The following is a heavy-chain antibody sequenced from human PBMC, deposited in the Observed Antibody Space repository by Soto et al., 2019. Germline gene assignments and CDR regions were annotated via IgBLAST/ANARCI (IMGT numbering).Heavy chain of an antibody. D-gene: IGHD3-10*01. Sequence: PGGSLRLSCAASGFTFSSYGMHWVRQAPGKGLEWVAVISYDGSNKYYADSVKGRFTISRDNSKNTLYLQMNSLRAEDTAVYYCAKEDYYGSGSYYTGGLFDYWGQGTLVTVSS. CDR2: ISYDGSNK. CDR1: GFTFSSYG. CDR3: AKEDYYGSGSYYTGGLFDY. V-gene: IGHV3-30*18. J-gene: IGHJ4*02.